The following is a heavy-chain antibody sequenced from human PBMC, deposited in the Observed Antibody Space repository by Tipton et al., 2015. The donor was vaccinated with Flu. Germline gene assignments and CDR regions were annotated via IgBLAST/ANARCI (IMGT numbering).Heavy chain of an antibody. J-gene: IGHJ4*02. V-gene: IGHV4-34*01. CDR2: INHSGST. CDR3: ARGLYGSGSYQRRYFDS. CDR1: GGSFSGYY. Sequence: TLSLTCAVYGGSFSGYYWSWIRQPPGKGLEWIGEINHSGSTNYNPSLKSRLTISVDTSKNQFSLKLSSVTAADTAVYYCARGLYGSGSYQRRYFDSWGQGTLVTVSS. D-gene: IGHD3-10*01.